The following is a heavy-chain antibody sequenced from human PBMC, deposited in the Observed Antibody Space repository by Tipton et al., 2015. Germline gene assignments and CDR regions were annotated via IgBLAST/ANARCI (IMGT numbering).Heavy chain of an antibody. Sequence: SLRLSCEASGFTFDDYAMHWVRQAPGKGLEWVSGIIWKSDNIGYADSVKGRFTISRDNAKNSLYLEMNSLRPEDTALYYCAKDFVIRGGSWYPIDYWGQGTLVTVSA. J-gene: IGHJ4*02. D-gene: IGHD6-13*01. CDR1: GFTFDDYA. CDR3: AKDFVIRGGSWYPIDY. CDR2: IIWKSDNI. V-gene: IGHV3-9*01.